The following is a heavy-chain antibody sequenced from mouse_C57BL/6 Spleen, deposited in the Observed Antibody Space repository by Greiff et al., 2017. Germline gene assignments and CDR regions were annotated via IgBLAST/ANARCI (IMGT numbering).Heavy chain of an antibody. CDR3: ARSVVARYCDV. CDR1: GYAFSSYW. Sequence: QVQLQQSGAELVKPGASVKISCKASGYAFSSYWMNWVKQRPGKGLAWIGQIYPGDGDTNYNGKFKGKATLTAVKSSSTAYMQLSSLTSEDSAVYFCARSVVARYCDVWGTGTTVTVSS. J-gene: IGHJ1*03. CDR2: IYPGDGDT. V-gene: IGHV1-80*01. D-gene: IGHD1-1*01.